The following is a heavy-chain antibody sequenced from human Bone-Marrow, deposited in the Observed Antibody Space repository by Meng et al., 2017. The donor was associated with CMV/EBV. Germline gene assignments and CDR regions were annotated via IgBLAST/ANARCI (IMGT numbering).Heavy chain of an antibody. V-gene: IGHV1-2*02. D-gene: IGHD3-10*01. J-gene: IGHJ4*02. CDR1: GYTFTDYY. CDR3: ARERGKFGAQPPAY. Sequence: ASVKVSCKASGYTFTDYYMHWVRQAPGQGLEWMGWINPNSGGTNYAQKFQGRVTMTRDTSISTAYMELSRMRSDDTAVYYCARERGKFGAQPPAYWGQGTLVTGYS. CDR2: INPNSGGT.